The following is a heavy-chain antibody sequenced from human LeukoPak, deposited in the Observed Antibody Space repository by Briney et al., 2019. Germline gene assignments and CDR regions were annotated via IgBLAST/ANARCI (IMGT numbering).Heavy chain of an antibody. CDR1: GYTFTGYY. CDR3: ARVIVATNTFDAFDI. CDR2: INPSGGST. J-gene: IGHJ3*02. V-gene: IGHV1-46*01. Sequence: GASVKVSCKASGYTFTGYYMHWVRQAPGQGLEWMEIINPSGGSTSYAQKFQGRVTMTRDTSTSTVYMELSSLRVEDTAVYYCARVIVATNTFDAFDIWGQGTMVTVSS. D-gene: IGHD5-12*01.